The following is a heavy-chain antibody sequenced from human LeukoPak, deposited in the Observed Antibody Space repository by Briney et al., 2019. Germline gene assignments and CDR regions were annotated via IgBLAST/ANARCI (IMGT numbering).Heavy chain of an antibody. CDR1: GGTFSSYA. D-gene: IGHD7-27*01. CDR2: ISSGGNT. Sequence: ASVKVSCKASGGTFSSYAISWVRQAPGQGLEWMGGISSGGNTNYAPKFQDRATMTTDTSTSTAYMELRSLRFDDTAVYYCARDFAWGSGGAPIDDNWLDPWGQGTLVTVSS. CDR3: ARDFAWGSGGAPIDDNWLDP. J-gene: IGHJ5*02. V-gene: IGHV1-18*01.